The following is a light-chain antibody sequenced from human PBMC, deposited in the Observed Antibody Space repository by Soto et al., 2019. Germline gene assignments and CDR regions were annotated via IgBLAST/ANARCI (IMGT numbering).Light chain of an antibody. V-gene: IGKV3-20*01. J-gene: IGKJ5*01. CDR3: QQYGSSSGT. Sequence: VLTQSTGTLSLYPGERATLSGRASQSVSSNFLAWYQQKPGQAPRIVIYGASSRATGIPDRFSGSGSGTDFTLTISRLEPEDFAVYYCQQYGSSSGTFGQGTRLEIK. CDR2: GAS. CDR1: QSVSSNF.